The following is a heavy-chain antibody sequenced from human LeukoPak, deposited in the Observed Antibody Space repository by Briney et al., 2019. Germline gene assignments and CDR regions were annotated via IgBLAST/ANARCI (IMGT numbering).Heavy chain of an antibody. CDR2: ISGSGGST. Sequence: GGSLRLSCAASGFTFSSYAMSWVRHAPGKGLEWVSAISGSGGSTYYADSVKGRFTISRDNSKNTLYLQMNRLRAEDTAVYYCAKGVDYYCSGSLFDYWGQGTLVTVSS. V-gene: IGHV3-23*01. D-gene: IGHD3-10*01. CDR3: AKGVDYYCSGSLFDY. J-gene: IGHJ4*02. CDR1: GFTFSSYA.